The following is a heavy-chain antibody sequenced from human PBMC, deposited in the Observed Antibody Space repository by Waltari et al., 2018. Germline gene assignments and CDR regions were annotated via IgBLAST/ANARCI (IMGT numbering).Heavy chain of an antibody. Sequence: EVRLVQSGAEVKKPGESLKISCKGSGDKFSTYWIGWVRQMPGKGLEWMGIICLGDSETRYHPSFRGQVTMSADKSITTAYLQWSSLKASDTAMYYCARREHDYDYVGGSYRRVIDTFDIWGQGTRVTVSS. D-gene: IGHD3-16*02. CDR1: GDKFSTYW. CDR3: ARREHDYDYVGGSYRRVIDTFDI. V-gene: IGHV5-51*03. CDR2: ICLGDSET. J-gene: IGHJ3*02.